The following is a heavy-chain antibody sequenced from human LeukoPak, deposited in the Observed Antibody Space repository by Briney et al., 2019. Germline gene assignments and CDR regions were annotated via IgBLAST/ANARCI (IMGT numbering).Heavy chain of an antibody. V-gene: IGHV5-51*01. D-gene: IGHD6-6*01. CDR3: ASHRRLYGSSSGHFDY. Sequence: GGSLKISRKGSGYSFSSYWIAWVRQMPGKGRGWMGIMYPVESVFRYSPSFQAQVTSADAKSISSAFLQWSSLKASDTDIYYCASHRRLYGSSSGHFDYWGQGTLVTVSS. CDR1: GYSFSSYW. J-gene: IGHJ4*02. CDR2: MYPVESVF.